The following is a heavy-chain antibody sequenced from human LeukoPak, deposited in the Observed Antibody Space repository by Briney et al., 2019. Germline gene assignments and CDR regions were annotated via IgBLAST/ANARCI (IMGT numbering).Heavy chain of an antibody. CDR3: ATDVSYRSGYYGSGRERYTS. J-gene: IGHJ4*02. Sequence: ASVKVSCKVSGYTLTELSMHWVRQAPGKGLEWMGGFDPEGGETIYAQKFQGRVTMTEDTSTDTAYMELSSLRSEDTAVYYCATDVSYRSGYYGSGRERYTSWGQGTLVTVSS. V-gene: IGHV1-24*01. CDR1: GYTLTELS. D-gene: IGHD3-10*01. CDR2: FDPEGGET.